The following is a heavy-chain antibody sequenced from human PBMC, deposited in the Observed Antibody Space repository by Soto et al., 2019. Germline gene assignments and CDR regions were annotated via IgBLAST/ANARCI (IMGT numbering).Heavy chain of an antibody. CDR3: ARIRMLGIGVWGSYRQHYFDH. CDR1: GGSFSGYS. D-gene: IGHD3-16*02. Sequence: QVQLQQWGAGLLKPSETLSLTCAVYGGSFSGYSWTWIRQPPGKGLEWLGEINHSGSTKYNPSLESRVPIPLYTYKKLFSLKLSAVTAADTAVYYCARIRMLGIGVWGSYRQHYFDHWGQGTLVTVSS. J-gene: IGHJ4*02. CDR2: INHSGST. V-gene: IGHV4-34*01.